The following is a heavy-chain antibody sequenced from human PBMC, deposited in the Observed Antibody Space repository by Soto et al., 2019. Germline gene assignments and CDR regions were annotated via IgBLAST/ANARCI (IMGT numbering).Heavy chain of an antibody. J-gene: IGHJ6*03. CDR1: GGTFSSYT. D-gene: IGHD6-6*01. Sequence: GASVKVSCKASGGTFSSYTISWVRQAPGQGLEWMGRIIPILGIANYAQKFQGRVTITADKSTSTAYMELSSLRSEDTAVYYCARSISPHYYYMDVWGKGTTVTVSS. V-gene: IGHV1-69*02. CDR2: IIPILGIA. CDR3: ARSISPHYYYMDV.